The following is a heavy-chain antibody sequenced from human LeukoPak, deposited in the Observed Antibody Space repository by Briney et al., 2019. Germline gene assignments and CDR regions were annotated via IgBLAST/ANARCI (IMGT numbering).Heavy chain of an antibody. D-gene: IGHD6-19*01. CDR2: ISGNGGST. J-gene: IGHJ4*02. CDR3: VKVSSSGWHEGDYFDY. V-gene: IGHV3-64D*06. Sequence: GGSLRLSCSASGFTFSTYAMHWVRQAPGKGLEYVSAISGNGGSTYFADSVKARFSISRDNSKNTLDLQMSSLRAEDTAVYYCVKVSSSGWHEGDYFDYWGQGTLVTVSS. CDR1: GFTFSTYA.